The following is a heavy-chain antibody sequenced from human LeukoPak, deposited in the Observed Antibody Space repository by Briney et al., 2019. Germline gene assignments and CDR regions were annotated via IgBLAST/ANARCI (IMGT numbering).Heavy chain of an antibody. CDR1: GFTFSSYA. J-gene: IGHJ6*03. CDR2: ISGSGGST. CDR3: SGKMCSGGNCHYYYMDV. Sequence: GGSLRLSCAASGFTFSSYAMSWARQAPGKGLEWVSAISGSGGSTYYADSVKGRFTISRDNSKNTLYLQMNSLRAEDTAVYYCSGKMCSGGNCHYYYMDVWGKGTTVTVSS. V-gene: IGHV3-23*01. D-gene: IGHD2-15*01.